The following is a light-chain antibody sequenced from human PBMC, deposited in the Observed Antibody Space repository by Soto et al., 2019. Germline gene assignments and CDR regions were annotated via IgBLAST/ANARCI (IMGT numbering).Light chain of an antibody. CDR2: EVT. J-gene: IGLJ1*01. CDR1: SSDVGGHNY. CDR3: SSYTFTSTLYV. Sequence: QSVLTQPASVSGSPGQSITIACTGSSSDVGGHNYVSWYQQHPGKAPKLMIYEVTKRPSGVSNRFSGSKSGNTASLTISGLQAEDEADYYCSSYTFTSTLYVFGTRTKVTVL. V-gene: IGLV2-14*01.